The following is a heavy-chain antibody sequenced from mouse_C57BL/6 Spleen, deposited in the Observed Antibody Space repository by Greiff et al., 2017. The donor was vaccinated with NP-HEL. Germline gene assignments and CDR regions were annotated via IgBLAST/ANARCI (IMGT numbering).Heavy chain of an antibody. CDR3: ASGDYDAYYFDY. D-gene: IGHD2-4*01. CDR1: GYTFTSYW. Sequence: QVQLQQPGAELVKPGASVKLSCKASGYTFTSYWMQWVKQRPGQGLEWIGEIDPSDSYPNYNQKFKGKATLTVDPSSSTAYMQLSSLTSEDSAVYYCASGDYDAYYFDYWGQGTTLTVSS. V-gene: IGHV1-50*01. CDR2: IDPSDSYP. J-gene: IGHJ2*01.